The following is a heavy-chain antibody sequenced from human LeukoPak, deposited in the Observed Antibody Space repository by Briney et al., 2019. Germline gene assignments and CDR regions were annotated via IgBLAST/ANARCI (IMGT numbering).Heavy chain of an antibody. V-gene: IGHV3-7*01. J-gene: IGHJ3*02. CDR1: GFTFSSYW. Sequence: NPGGSLRLSCAASGFTFSSYWMSWVLQAPGKGLEWVANIKQDGSEKYYVDSVKGRFTISRDNAKNSLYLQMNSLRAKDTAVYYCASFIARYAFDIWGQGTMVTVSS. D-gene: IGHD6-13*01. CDR3: ASFIARYAFDI. CDR2: IKQDGSEK.